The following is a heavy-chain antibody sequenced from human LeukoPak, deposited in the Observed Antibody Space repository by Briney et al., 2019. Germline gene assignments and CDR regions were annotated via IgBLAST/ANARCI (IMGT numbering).Heavy chain of an antibody. J-gene: IGHJ4*02. Sequence: GGSLRLSCAASGYTFSRYWMHWVRQVPGKGLVWVARINPGGSSITYADSVKGRFTISRDNAKNTLYLQMDSLRAEDTGVYYCARSNQADDYWGQGTLVTVSS. CDR1: GYTFSRYW. CDR2: INPGGSSI. D-gene: IGHD1-14*01. V-gene: IGHV3-74*01. CDR3: ARSNQADDY.